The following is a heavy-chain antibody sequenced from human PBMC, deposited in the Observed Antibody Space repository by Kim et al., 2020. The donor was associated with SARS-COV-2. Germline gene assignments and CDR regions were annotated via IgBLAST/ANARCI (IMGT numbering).Heavy chain of an antibody. V-gene: IGHV1-2*02. CDR1: GYTFTGHI. CDR2: IYPANGDI. Sequence: ASVKVSCKASGYTFTGHIVHWVRQAPGHGLEWLGCIYPANGDIHYAQKFRGRVTVSKDTSIDTTYMDLTVLTSDDTAIYYCTREGDGFDYWGQGTMVTVSS. J-gene: IGHJ3*01. CDR3: TREGDGFDY.